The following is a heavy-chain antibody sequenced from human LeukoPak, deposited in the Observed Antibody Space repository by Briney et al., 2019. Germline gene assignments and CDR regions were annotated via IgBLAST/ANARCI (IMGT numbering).Heavy chain of an antibody. Sequence: ASVKVSCKASGDTFSSYAFNWVRQAPGQGLEWMGGIIPLIGTASYAQNFQGRVTIATDESTSTAYVELSSLRSEDTAVYYCASPPDAYNWNQLFFDSWGQGTLVTVSS. D-gene: IGHD1-20*01. V-gene: IGHV1-69*05. CDR2: IIPLIGTA. CDR1: GDTFSSYA. J-gene: IGHJ4*02. CDR3: ASPPDAYNWNQLFFDS.